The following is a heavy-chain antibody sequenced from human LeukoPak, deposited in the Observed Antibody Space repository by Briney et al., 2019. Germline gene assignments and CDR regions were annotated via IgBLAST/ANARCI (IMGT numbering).Heavy chain of an antibody. D-gene: IGHD1-26*01. V-gene: IGHV3-7*01. CDR1: GFTFSSYW. J-gene: IGHJ1*01. CDR2: IKQDGSEK. Sequence: GGSLRLSCAASGFTFSSYWMSWVRQAPGKGLEWVANIKQDGSEKYYVDSVKGRFTISRDNAKNSLYLQMTSLRVEDTAVYYCARDLMGATHYFQHWGQGTLVTVSS. CDR3: ARDLMGATHYFQH.